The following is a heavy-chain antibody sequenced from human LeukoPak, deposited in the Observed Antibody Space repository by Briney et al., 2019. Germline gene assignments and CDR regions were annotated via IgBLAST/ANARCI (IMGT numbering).Heavy chain of an antibody. D-gene: IGHD5-12*01. CDR1: GFTFSSYS. CDR3: ARDRGRGYSGYDDSFDP. CDR2: ISSTSGYI. Sequence: GGSLRLSCAASGFTFSSYSMNWVRQAPGKGLEWVSSISSTSGYIYYADSVKGRFTISRGNAKNSLYLQMNSLRAEDTAVYYCARDRGRGYSGYDDSFDPWGQGTLVTVSS. J-gene: IGHJ5*02. V-gene: IGHV3-21*01.